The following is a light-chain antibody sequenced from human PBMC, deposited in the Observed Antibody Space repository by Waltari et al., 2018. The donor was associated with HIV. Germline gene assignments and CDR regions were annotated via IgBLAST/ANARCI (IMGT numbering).Light chain of an antibody. CDR3: QSYDSSLSGSVV. Sequence: QSVRTQPPSVSGAPGQRVTISCTGSSSNIGAGYDVHWYRQLPGTAPKPLIYGDNNRPSGVPDRFAGSKSGTSASLAITGLQAEDEANYYCQSYDSSLSGSVVFGGGTKLTVL. V-gene: IGLV1-40*01. CDR2: GDN. J-gene: IGLJ2*01. CDR1: SSNIGAGYD.